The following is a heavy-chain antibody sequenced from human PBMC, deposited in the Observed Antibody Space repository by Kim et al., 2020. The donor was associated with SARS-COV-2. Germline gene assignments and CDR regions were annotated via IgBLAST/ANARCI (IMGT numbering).Heavy chain of an antibody. CDR2: IGTAGDT. CDR3: ARAPARIAVAGYYYYYGMDV. V-gene: IGHV3-13*01. CDR1: GFTFSRYD. D-gene: IGHD6-19*01. J-gene: IGHJ6*02. Sequence: GGSLRLSCAASGFTFSRYDMHWVRQATGKGLEWVSAIGTAGDTYYPGSVKGRFTISRENAKNSLYLQMNLLRAGDTAVYYCARAPARIAVAGYYYYYGMDVWGQGTTVTVSS.